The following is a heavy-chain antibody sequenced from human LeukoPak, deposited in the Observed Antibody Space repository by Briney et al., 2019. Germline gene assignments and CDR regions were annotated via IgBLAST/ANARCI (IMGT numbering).Heavy chain of an antibody. V-gene: IGHV4-61*02. CDR1: GGSISSASYY. CDR3: ARESHNYYDSSGYTDY. Sequence: SETLSLTCTVSGGSISSASYYWSWIRQPAGKGLEWIGRIYTSGSTNYNPSLKSRVTISVDTSKNQFSLKLSSVTAADTAVYYCARESHNYYDSSGYTDYWGQGTLVTVSS. D-gene: IGHD3-22*01. J-gene: IGHJ4*02. CDR2: IYTSGST.